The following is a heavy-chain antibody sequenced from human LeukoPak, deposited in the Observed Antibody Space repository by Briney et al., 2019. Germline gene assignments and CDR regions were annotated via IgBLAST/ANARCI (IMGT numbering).Heavy chain of an antibody. CDR2: IYYSGST. CDR1: GGSISSSSYY. CDR3: ARDVGFGELLYTLDY. J-gene: IGHJ4*02. Sequence: PSETLSLTCTVSGGSISSSSYYWGWIRQPPGKGLEWIGSIYYSGSTYYNPSLKSRVTISVDTSKNQFSLKLSSVTAADTAVYYCARDVGFGELLYTLDYWGQGTLVTVSS. V-gene: IGHV4-39*07. D-gene: IGHD3-10*01.